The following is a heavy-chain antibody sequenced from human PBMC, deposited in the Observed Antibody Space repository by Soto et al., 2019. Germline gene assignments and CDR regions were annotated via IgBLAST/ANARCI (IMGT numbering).Heavy chain of an antibody. D-gene: IGHD5-12*01. J-gene: IGHJ4*02. Sequence: GRSLRLSCAVSGFTLRNFAMNWVRQPPGKGLEWVSSICSTGGPIYYAESQKGRFTVSRDNAQNGLYLQMNRLRVEDTAVYYSARAAREMATTPHGYWGQGTMVTVSS. V-gene: IGHV3-21*06. CDR2: ICSTGGPI. CDR3: ARAAREMATTPHGY. CDR1: GFTLRNFA.